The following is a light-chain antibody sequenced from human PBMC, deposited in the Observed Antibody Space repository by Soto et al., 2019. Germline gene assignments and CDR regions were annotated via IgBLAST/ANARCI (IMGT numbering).Light chain of an antibody. Sequence: QSALTQPPSVSGAPGQRVTISCTGSSSNIGAGYDVHWYQQLPGTAPKLLIYGNSNRPSGVPDRFSGSKSGTSASLAITGLQAEDEAHFYCQSYDSSLSVVFGTGTKLTVL. J-gene: IGLJ1*01. CDR2: GNS. CDR3: QSYDSSLSVV. V-gene: IGLV1-40*01. CDR1: SSNIGAGYD.